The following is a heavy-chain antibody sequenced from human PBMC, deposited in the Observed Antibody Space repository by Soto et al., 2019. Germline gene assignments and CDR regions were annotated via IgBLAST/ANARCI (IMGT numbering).Heavy chain of an antibody. CDR3: ARGSEHSSGWFFDI. V-gene: IGHV4-59*01. CDR2: IYYSGST. J-gene: IGHJ3*02. Sequence: LRETLSLTCTVSGGSISSYYWSWIRQPPGKGLEWIGYIYYSGSTNYNPSLKSRVTISVDTSKNQFSLKLSSVTAADTAVYYCARGSEHSSGWFFDIWGQGTMVTVSS. D-gene: IGHD6-19*01. CDR1: GGSISSYY.